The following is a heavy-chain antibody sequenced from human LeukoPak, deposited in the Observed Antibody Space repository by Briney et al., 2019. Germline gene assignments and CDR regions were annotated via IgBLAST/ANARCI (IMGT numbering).Heavy chain of an antibody. J-gene: IGHJ4*02. CDR3: ARDHLASGSYSSGERVY. CDR1: GYTFTNYG. Sequence: ASVKVSCKASGYTFTNYGITWVRQAPGQGLEWMGWISPYNANTDYAQKLQDRVAMTTDTSTTTAYMELWSLRSEDTAVYFCARDHLASGSYSSGERVYWGQGTLVTVSS. V-gene: IGHV1-18*01. CDR2: ISPYNANT. D-gene: IGHD1-26*01.